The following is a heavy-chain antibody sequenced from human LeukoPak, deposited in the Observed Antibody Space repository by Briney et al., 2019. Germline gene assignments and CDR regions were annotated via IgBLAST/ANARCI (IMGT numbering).Heavy chain of an antibody. CDR2: INHSGST. D-gene: IGHD5-18*01. CDR1: GGSFSGYY. V-gene: IGHV4-34*01. CDR3: ARSGYSYGYTGEKYYYYSMDV. Sequence: SETLSLTCAVSGGSFSGYYWSWIRQPPGKGLEWIGEINHSGSTNYNPSLKSRVTISVETSKNQFSLKLSSVTAADTAVYYCARSGYSYGYTGEKYYYYSMDVWGKGTTVTVSS. J-gene: IGHJ6*03.